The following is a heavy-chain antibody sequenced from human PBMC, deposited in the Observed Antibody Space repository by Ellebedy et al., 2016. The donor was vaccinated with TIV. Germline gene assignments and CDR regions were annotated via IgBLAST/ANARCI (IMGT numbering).Heavy chain of an antibody. V-gene: IGHV3-7*01. CDR3: ARAIYGASYL. CDR1: GFTFSSYA. D-gene: IGHD4-17*01. CDR2: INEDGTKK. Sequence: PGGSLRLSCAASGFTFSSYAMTWVRQAPERGLEWVANINEDGTKKHFVDSVRGRFTISRDDAGNSLFLQMNSLGAEDTAVYYCARAIYGASYLWGRGTLVTVSS. J-gene: IGHJ2*01.